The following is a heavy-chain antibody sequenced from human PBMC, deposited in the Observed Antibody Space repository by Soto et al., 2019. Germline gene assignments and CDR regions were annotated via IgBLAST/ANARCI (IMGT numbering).Heavy chain of an antibody. CDR1: GGSISSYY. V-gene: IGHV4-59*08. Sequence: SETLSLTCTVSGGSISSYYWSWIRQPPGKGLEWIGYMYYGGRTNYNPSLKSRVTISVDTSKMQVSLKLSSVTAADTAVYFCARGTPSPLIVRSSRGPWFDPWGQGTQVTGS. D-gene: IGHD2-15*01. CDR2: MYYGGRT. J-gene: IGHJ5*02. CDR3: ARGTPSPLIVRSSRGPWFDP.